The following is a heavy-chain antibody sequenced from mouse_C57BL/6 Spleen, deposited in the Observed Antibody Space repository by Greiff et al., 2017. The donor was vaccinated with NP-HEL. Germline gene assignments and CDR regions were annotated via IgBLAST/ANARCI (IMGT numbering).Heavy chain of an antibody. CDR2: IDPSDSET. CDR1: GYTFTSYW. D-gene: IGHD1-1*01. J-gene: IGHJ2*01. CDR3: ARVGNYYGSSYCFDY. Sequence: QVQLQQPGAELVRPGSSVKLSCKASGYTFTSYWMHWVKQRPIQGLEWIGNIDPSDSETHYNQKFKDKATLTVDKSSSTAYMQLSSLTSEDSAVYYCARVGNYYGSSYCFDYWGQGTTLTVSS. V-gene: IGHV1-52*01.